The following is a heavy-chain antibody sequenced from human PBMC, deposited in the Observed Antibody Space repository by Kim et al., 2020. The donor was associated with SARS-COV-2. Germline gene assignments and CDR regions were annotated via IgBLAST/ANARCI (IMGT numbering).Heavy chain of an antibody. CDR1: GFTFSSYA. D-gene: IGHD3-10*01. CDR2: ISGSGGST. V-gene: IGHV3-23*01. CDR3: AKDPWLWFGELFTFDY. J-gene: IGHJ4*02. Sequence: SLRLSCAASGFTFSSYAMSWVRQAPGKGLEWVSAISGSGGSTYYADSVKGRFTISRDNSKNTLYLQMNSLRAEDTAVYYCAKDPWLWFGELFTFDYWGQGTLVTVSS.